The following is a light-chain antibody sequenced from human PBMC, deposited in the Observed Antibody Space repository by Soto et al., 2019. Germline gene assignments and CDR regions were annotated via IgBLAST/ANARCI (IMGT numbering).Light chain of an antibody. CDR2: AAS. Sequence: DIQMTQSPSSLSANVGDRVTITCRASQSISSYLNWYQQKPGKAPKLLIYAASSLQSGVPSRFSGSGSGTDFTLTISSLQPEDFATYYCQQSYSTPQTFGQGTEVDTK. CDR1: QSISSY. CDR3: QQSYSTPQT. J-gene: IGKJ1*01. V-gene: IGKV1-39*01.